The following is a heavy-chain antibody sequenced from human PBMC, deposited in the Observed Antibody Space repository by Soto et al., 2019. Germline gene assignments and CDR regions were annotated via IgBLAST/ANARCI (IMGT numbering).Heavy chain of an antibody. CDR3: XRLYYFDNSGLPYGMDI. CDR2: IYHSGST. V-gene: IGHV4-30-4*01. J-gene: IGHJ6*02. Sequence: SETLSLTCTVSGGSVSSADYYWNWIRQPPGKGLEWIGYIYHSGSTNYNASLKSRVIISIDTSRNQFSLKLSSVTAADTAVYYCXRLYYFDNSGLPYGMDIWGQGTTVTVSS. CDR1: GGSVSSADYY. D-gene: IGHD3-22*01.